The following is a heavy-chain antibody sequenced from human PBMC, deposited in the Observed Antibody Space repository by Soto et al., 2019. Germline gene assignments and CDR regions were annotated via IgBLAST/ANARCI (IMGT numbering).Heavy chain of an antibody. CDR3: AREEVAAAGHRWFDP. V-gene: IGHV5-51*01. CDR1: GYSFTSYW. D-gene: IGHD6-13*01. CDR2: IYPGDSDT. Sequence: GESLKISCKGSGYSFTSYWIGWVRQMPGKGLEWMGIIYPGDSDTRYSPSFQGQVTISADKSISTAYLQWSSLKASDTAMYYCAREEVAAAGHRWFDPWGQGTLVTVSS. J-gene: IGHJ5*02.